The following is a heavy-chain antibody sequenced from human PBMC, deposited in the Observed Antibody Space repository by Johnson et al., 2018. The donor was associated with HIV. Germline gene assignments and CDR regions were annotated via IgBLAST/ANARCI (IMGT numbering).Heavy chain of an antibody. CDR2: ISYDGKNN. Sequence: QVQLVESGGGVVQPGRSLRLSCAASGFTFSSYAMHWVRQAPGKGLEWVAVISYDGKNNYYADSVKGRFTISRDNSKNTLYLQMNSLRAEDTAVYYCARGDSSGIVGAQDIWGQGTMVTVSS. CDR3: ARGDSSGIVGAQDI. J-gene: IGHJ3*02. D-gene: IGHD6-19*01. CDR1: GFTFSSYA. V-gene: IGHV3-30*14.